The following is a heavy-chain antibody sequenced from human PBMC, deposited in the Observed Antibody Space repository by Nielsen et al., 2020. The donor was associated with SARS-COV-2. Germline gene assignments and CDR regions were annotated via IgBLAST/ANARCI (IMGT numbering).Heavy chain of an antibody. Sequence: GESLKISCAASGFTFSSYAMSWVHQAPGKGLEWVSAISGSGGSTYYADSVKGRFTISRDNSKNTLYLQMNSLRAEDTAVYYCAKEDCGGDDCWVDYWGQGTLVTVSS. J-gene: IGHJ4*02. CDR3: AKEDCGGDDCWVDY. CDR2: ISGSGGST. CDR1: GFTFSSYA. D-gene: IGHD2-21*02. V-gene: IGHV3-23*01.